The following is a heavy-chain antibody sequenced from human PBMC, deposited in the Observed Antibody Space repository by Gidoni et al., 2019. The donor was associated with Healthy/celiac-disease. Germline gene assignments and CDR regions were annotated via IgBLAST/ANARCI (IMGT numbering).Heavy chain of an antibody. CDR1: GFTFSSYA. CDR2: ISYDGSNK. Sequence: QVQLVESGGGVVQPGRSLRLSCAASGFTFSSYAMHWVRQAPGKGLEWVAVISYDGSNKYYADSVKGRFTISRDNSKNTLYLQMNSLSAEDTAVYYCAREGYYDSSGYYYSHSLFDYWGQGTLVTVSS. V-gene: IGHV3-30-3*01. D-gene: IGHD3-22*01. CDR3: AREGYYDSSGYYYSHSLFDY. J-gene: IGHJ4*02.